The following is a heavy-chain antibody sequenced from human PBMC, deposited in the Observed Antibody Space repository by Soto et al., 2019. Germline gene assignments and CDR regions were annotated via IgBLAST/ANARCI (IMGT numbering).Heavy chain of an antibody. CDR3: ASRITIFGVVIPSYYYYGMDV. D-gene: IGHD3-3*01. CDR2: IIPIFGTA. V-gene: IGHV1-69*13. Sequence: GASVKVSCKASGGTFSSYAISWVRQAPGQGLERMGGIIPIFGTANYAQKFQGRVTITADESTSTAYMELSSLRSEDTAVYYCASRITIFGVVIPSYYYYGMDVWGQGTTVTVSS. CDR1: GGTFSSYA. J-gene: IGHJ6*02.